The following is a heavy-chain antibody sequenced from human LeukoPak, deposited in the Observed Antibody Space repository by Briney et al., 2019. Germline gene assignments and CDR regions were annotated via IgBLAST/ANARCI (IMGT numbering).Heavy chain of an antibody. V-gene: IGHV4-34*01. D-gene: IGHD1-1*01. Sequence: SETLSLTCAVYGGSFSNYYWSWIRQSPGKGLEWIGEINHSGTTNYNPSLKSRVTISVDTSKNQFSLKLSSVTAADTAVYYCARGGWNKFDYWGQGTLVTASS. CDR3: ARGGWNKFDY. J-gene: IGHJ4*02. CDR2: INHSGTT. CDR1: GGSFSNYY.